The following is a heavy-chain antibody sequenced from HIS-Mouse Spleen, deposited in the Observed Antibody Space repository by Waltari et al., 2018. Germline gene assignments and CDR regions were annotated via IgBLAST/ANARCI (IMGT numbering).Heavy chain of an antibody. D-gene: IGHD6-13*01. V-gene: IGHV4-39*07. CDR1: GGFISSSRYY. Sequence: LQLQESGPGLVKPSDTLSLTCTVSGGFISSSRYYWGWIRQPPGKGLEWIGSIYYSGSTYYNPSLKSRVTISVDTSKNQFSLKLSSVTAADTAVYYCAREIPYSSSWYDWYFDLWGRGTLVTVSS. CDR3: AREIPYSSSWYDWYFDL. J-gene: IGHJ2*01. CDR2: IYYSGST.